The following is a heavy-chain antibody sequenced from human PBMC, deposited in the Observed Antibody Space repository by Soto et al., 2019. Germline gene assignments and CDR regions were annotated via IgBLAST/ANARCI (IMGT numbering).Heavy chain of an antibody. CDR2: ISAYNGNT. J-gene: IGHJ5*02. V-gene: IGHV1-18*01. Sequence: QVQLVQSGAEVKKPGASVKVSCKASGYNFNSYTISWVRQAPGQGLEWMGRISAYNGNTKYAQKLQGRVTITTDTSTSTAYMELRSVRSEDTAVYHCARVVGDIGRWFDPGGQATLVTASS. CDR1: GYNFNSYT. D-gene: IGHD1-26*01. CDR3: ARVVGDIGRWFDP.